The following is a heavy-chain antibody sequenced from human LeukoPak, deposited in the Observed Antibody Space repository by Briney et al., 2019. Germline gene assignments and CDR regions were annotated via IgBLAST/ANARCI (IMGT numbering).Heavy chain of an antibody. J-gene: IGHJ5*02. V-gene: IGHV3-30-3*01. CDR1: GFTFSSYA. Sequence: PGGSLRLSCAASGFTFSSYAMLWVRQAPGKGLEWVAVISYDGSNKYYADSVKGRFTISRDNSKNTLYLQMNSLRAEDTAVYYCARDVGYDFWSGYPGHNWFDPWGQGTLVTVSS. CDR2: ISYDGSNK. D-gene: IGHD3-3*01. CDR3: ARDVGYDFWSGYPGHNWFDP.